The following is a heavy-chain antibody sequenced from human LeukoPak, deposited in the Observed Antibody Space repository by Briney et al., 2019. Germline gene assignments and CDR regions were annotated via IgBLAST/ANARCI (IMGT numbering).Heavy chain of an antibody. D-gene: IGHD6-19*01. Sequence: GSLRLSCAASGFTFSTYAMSWVRQAPGKGLEWIGEINHSGSTNYNPSLKSRVTVSVDTSKNQLSLKLSSVTAADAAVYYCARVQWLSGGAAQDYWGQGTLVTVSS. CDR3: ARVQWLSGGAAQDY. CDR2: INHSGST. CDR1: GFTFSTYA. J-gene: IGHJ4*02. V-gene: IGHV4-34*01.